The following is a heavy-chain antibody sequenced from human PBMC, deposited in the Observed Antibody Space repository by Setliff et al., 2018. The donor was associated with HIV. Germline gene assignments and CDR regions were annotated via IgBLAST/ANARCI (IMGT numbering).Heavy chain of an antibody. V-gene: IGHV5-51*01. J-gene: IGHJ6*02. Sequence: GESLKISCKGSGYSFTTYWIGWVRQMPGKGLEWMGIIHPGDSETRYSPSFQGQVIISADKSISTAYLQWSSLKASDTAMYCCASLQPDAVDVWGQGTTVTVSS. CDR2: IHPGDSET. CDR1: GYSFTTYW. CDR3: ASLQPDAVDV.